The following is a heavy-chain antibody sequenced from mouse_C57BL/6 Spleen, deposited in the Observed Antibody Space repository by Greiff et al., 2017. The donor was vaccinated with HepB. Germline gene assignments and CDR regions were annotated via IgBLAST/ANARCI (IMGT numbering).Heavy chain of an antibody. D-gene: IGHD4-1*01. CDR2: ISYSGST. J-gene: IGHJ3*01. Sequence: EVQVVESGPGMVKPSQSLSLTCTVTGYSITSGYDWHWIRHFPGNKLEWMGYISYSGSTNYNPSLKSRISITHDTSKNHFFLKLNSVTTEDTATYYCARGEGRTGLFAYWGQGTLVTVSA. CDR3: ARGEGRTGLFAY. V-gene: IGHV3-1*01. CDR1: GYSITSGYD.